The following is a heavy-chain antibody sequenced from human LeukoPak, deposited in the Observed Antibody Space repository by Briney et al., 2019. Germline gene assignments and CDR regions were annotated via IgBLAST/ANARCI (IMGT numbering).Heavy chain of an antibody. Sequence: SETLSLTCTVSGGSISSGDYYWSWIRQPPGKGLEWIGYIYYSGSTYYNPSLKSRVTISVDTSKNQFSLKLSSVTAADTAVYYCARAVVPAALAINSDYWGQGTLVTVSS. CDR3: ARAVVPAALAINSDY. D-gene: IGHD2-2*01. CDR2: IYYSGST. CDR1: GGSISSGDYY. V-gene: IGHV4-30-4*08. J-gene: IGHJ4*02.